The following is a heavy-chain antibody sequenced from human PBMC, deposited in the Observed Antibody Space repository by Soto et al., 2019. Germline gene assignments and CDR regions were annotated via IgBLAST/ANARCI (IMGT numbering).Heavy chain of an antibody. CDR2: VNHSGST. CDR3: ARGPRQ. CDR1: GGSLRDYY. J-gene: IGHJ4*02. V-gene: IGHV4-34*01. Sequence: TSESLSLTCAVYGGSLRDYYWSLIRQPPGKGLEWIGEVNHSGSTNFNPSLKSRVTISVDTSKNQFYLKLTSVTAADTAVYYCARGPRQWGQGALVTVSS.